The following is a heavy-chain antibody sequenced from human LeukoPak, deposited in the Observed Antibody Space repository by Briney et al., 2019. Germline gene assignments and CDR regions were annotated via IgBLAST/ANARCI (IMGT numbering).Heavy chain of an antibody. CDR3: AKDSVDFWSSHGMDV. J-gene: IGHJ6*02. Sequence: PGRSLRLSCAASGFTFDDYAMHWVRQAPGKGLEWVSGISWNSGSIGYADSVKGRFTISRDNAKNSLYLQMNSLRAEDTALYYCAKDSVDFWSSHGMDVWGQGTTVTVSS. V-gene: IGHV3-9*01. D-gene: IGHD3-3*01. CDR2: ISWNSGSI. CDR1: GFTFDDYA.